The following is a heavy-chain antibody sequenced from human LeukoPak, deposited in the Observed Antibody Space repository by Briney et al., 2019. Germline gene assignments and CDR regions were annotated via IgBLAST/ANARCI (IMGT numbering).Heavy chain of an antibody. V-gene: IGHV4-39*07. D-gene: IGHD2-15*01. Sequence: SETLSLTCAVSGGSISSSSYYWGWIRQPPGKGLEWIGSLYYSGSTYYNPSLKSRVTISVDTSKNQFSLKLSSVTAADTAVYYCAREGGRALSLPPYYFDYWGQGTLVTVSS. CDR1: GGSISSSSYY. J-gene: IGHJ4*02. CDR2: LYYSGST. CDR3: AREGGRALSLPPYYFDY.